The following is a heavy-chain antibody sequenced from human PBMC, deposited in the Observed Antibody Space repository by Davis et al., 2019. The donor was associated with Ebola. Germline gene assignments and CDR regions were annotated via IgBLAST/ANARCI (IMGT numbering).Heavy chain of an antibody. D-gene: IGHD3-3*01. CDR2: FNTYTGNP. CDR1: GYSFTTYG. J-gene: IGHJ5*02. Sequence: ASVKVSCKASGYSFTTYGMNWVPQAPGQGLEWMGWFNTYTGNPTYAQGFTGRFVFSMDTSASTAYLQISSLKAEDMAMYYCARRADFWSGRMEGDWFDPWGQGTLVTVSS. CDR3: ARRADFWSGRMEGDWFDP. V-gene: IGHV7-81*01.